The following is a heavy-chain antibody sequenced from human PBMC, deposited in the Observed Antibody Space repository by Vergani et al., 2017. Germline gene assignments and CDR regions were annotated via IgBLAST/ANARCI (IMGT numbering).Heavy chain of an antibody. Sequence: QVQLVQSGAEVKKPGSSVKVSCKASGGTFSSYAISWVRQAPGQGLEWMGGIIPIFGTANYAQKFQGRVTITADESTSTAYMELSSLRSEDTAVYYCARSEKYYYGSGSYGAPYYYYYGMDVWGQGTTVTVSS. D-gene: IGHD3-10*01. J-gene: IGHJ6*02. CDR2: IIPIFGTA. CDR3: ARSEKYYYGSGSYGAPYYYYYGMDV. CDR1: GGTFSSYA. V-gene: IGHV1-69*01.